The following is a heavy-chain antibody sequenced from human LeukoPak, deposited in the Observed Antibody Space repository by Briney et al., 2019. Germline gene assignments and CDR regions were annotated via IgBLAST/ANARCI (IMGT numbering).Heavy chain of an antibody. V-gene: IGHV3-9*01. CDR3: ARIGYSSSSIDY. J-gene: IGHJ4*02. D-gene: IGHD6-13*01. CDR2: ISWNSDNK. CDR1: GFTFEDYA. Sequence: GGSLRLSCAASGFTFEDYAMYWLRQAPGKGLEWVSGISWNSDNKGYADSVKGRFTISRDNAKSSVYLQVNSLRAEDTALYYCARIGYSSSSIDYWGQGTLVTVSS.